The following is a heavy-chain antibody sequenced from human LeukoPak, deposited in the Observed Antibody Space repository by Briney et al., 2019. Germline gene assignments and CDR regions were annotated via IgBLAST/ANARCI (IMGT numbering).Heavy chain of an antibody. Sequence: PGGSLRLSCVASGFTFSSYSMNWVRQAPGKGLEWVSYINSGSSSIYYADSVKGRFTISRDNAKNSLYLQMNSLRAEDTAVFYCARVICSSTNCYYFDYWGQGTLVTVSS. D-gene: IGHD2-2*01. CDR3: ARVICSSTNCYYFDY. J-gene: IGHJ4*02. CDR2: INSGSSSI. V-gene: IGHV3-48*01. CDR1: GFTFSSYS.